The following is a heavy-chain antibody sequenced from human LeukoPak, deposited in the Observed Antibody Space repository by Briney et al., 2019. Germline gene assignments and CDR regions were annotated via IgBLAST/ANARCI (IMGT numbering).Heavy chain of an antibody. CDR1: GGSIRSYY. CDR2: IYYSGST. J-gene: IGHJ6*03. CDR3: ARGYYYMDV. V-gene: IGHV4-59*01. Sequence: SETLSLTCSVSGGSIRSYYWSWIRQPPGKGLEWIGYIYYSGSTNYNPSLKSRVTISVDTSKNHFSLKLSSVTAADTAVYYCARGYYYMDVWGKGTTVTISS.